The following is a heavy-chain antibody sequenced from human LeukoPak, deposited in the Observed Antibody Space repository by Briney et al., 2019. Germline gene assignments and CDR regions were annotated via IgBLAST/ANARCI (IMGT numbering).Heavy chain of an antibody. CDR3: VSLKPLRSCTNGVCYFFDP. J-gene: IGHJ5*02. V-gene: IGHV3-66*01. CDR1: GFSVRNNY. CDR2: AYSGGDT. D-gene: IGHD2-8*01. Sequence: GGSLRLSCAVSGFSVRNNYMAWVRQAPGKGLECVSVAYSGGDTYYADSVKGRFTISRDNSRNTLYLQMNSLRAEDTAVYFCVSLKPLRSCTNGVCYFFDPWGQGTLVTVSS.